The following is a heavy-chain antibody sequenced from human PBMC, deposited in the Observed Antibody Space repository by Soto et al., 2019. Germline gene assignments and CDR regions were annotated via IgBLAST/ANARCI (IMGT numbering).Heavy chain of an antibody. CDR1: GGTFSSYA. Sequence: QVQLVQSGAEVKKPGSSVKVSCKASGGTFSSYAISWVRQAPGQGLEWMGGIIPIFGTANYAQKFQGRVKITADESPSTAYMELSSLRSEDTAVYYCARDTDGYYNVRSSGWFDPWGQGTLVTVSS. V-gene: IGHV1-69*01. J-gene: IGHJ5*02. CDR2: IIPIFGTA. D-gene: IGHD3-9*01. CDR3: ARDTDGYYNVRSSGWFDP.